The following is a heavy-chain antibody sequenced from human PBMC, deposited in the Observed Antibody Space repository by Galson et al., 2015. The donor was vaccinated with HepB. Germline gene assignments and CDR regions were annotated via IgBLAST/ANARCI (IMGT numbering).Heavy chain of an antibody. CDR3: ARGDDFWSGYYNVY. V-gene: IGHV3-66*02. J-gene: IGHJ4*02. D-gene: IGHD3-3*01. Sequence: SLRLSCAASGFTVSSNYMSWVRQAPGKGLEWVSVIYSGGSTYYADSVKGRFTISRDNSKNTLYLQMNSLRAEDSAVYYCARGDDFWSGYYNVYWGQGTLVTVSS. CDR2: IYSGGST. CDR1: GFTVSSNY.